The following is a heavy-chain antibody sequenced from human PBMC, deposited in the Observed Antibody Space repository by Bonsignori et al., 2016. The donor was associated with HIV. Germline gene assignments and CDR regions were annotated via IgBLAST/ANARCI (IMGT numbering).Heavy chain of an antibody. CDR3: AKPPQGKDYYYYMDV. CDR2: IRYDGSNK. Sequence: GESLKISCAASGFTFSSYGMHWVRQAPGKGLEWVAFIRYDGSNKYYADSVKGRFTISRDNSKNTLYLQMNSLRAEDTAVYYCAKPPQGKDYYYYMDVWGKGTTVTVSS. CDR1: GFTFSSYG. J-gene: IGHJ6*03. V-gene: IGHV3-30*02.